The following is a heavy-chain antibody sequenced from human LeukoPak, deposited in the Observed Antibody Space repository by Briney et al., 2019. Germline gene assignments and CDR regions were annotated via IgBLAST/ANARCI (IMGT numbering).Heavy chain of an antibody. D-gene: IGHD1-26*01. V-gene: IGHV3-7*01. Sequence: PGGSLRLSCEGSGFTFSNYWMGWVRQAPGKGLQWVANIKTDGSEKYYVDSVKGRFTISRDNAKNSLYLQMNSLRAEDTAVYYCARDPLGVGASWMQDAFDIWGQGTMVTVSS. CDR1: GFTFSNYW. CDR2: IKTDGSEK. J-gene: IGHJ3*02. CDR3: ARDPLGVGASWMQDAFDI.